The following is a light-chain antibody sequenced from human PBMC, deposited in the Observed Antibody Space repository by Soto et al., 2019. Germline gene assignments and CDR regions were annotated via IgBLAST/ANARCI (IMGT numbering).Light chain of an antibody. V-gene: IGKV1-27*01. Sequence: DIQMTQSPSSLSASVGDRVTISCRASQSISSYLAWYQQKPGKAPKLLIYAASTLQSGVPSRFTGSGSGTDFTLTISSLQPEDAATYYCQKCKVAPFTFGGGTK. CDR2: AAS. CDR1: QSISSY. CDR3: QKCKVAPFT. J-gene: IGKJ4*01.